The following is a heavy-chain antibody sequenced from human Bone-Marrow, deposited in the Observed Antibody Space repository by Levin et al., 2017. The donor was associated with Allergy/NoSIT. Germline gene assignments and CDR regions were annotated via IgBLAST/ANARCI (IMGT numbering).Heavy chain of an antibody. Sequence: GGSLRLSCAASASTFSSYAMSWVRRAPGKGLEWISAISAGSGDRTYYADSVKGRFTISRDNSKNTLYLQMSSLRAEDTAVYYCASPGFWSDYRLYITQWFDPWGQGTLVTASS. D-gene: IGHD3-3*01. CDR2: ISAGSGDRT. CDR3: ASPGFWSDYRLYITQWFDP. J-gene: IGHJ5*02. CDR1: ASTFSSYA. V-gene: IGHV3-23*01.